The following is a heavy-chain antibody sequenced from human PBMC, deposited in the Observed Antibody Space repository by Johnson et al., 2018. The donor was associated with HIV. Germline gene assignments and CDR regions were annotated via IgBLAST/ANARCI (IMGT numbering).Heavy chain of an antibody. J-gene: IGHJ3*02. D-gene: IGHD6-6*01. CDR3: AKEGQLGDAFDI. CDR1: GFTFSDYY. Sequence: QVQLVESGGGLVKPGGFLRLSCAASGFTFSDYYMSWIRQAPGKGLEWVSYISSSGRTIYYADSVKGRFTISRDNAKNSLYLQMNSLSPEDTAVYYCAKEGQLGDAFDIWGQGTMVTVSS. CDR2: ISSSGRTI. V-gene: IGHV3-11*04.